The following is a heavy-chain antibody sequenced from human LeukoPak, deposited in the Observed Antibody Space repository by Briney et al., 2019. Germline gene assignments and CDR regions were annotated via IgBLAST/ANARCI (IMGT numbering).Heavy chain of an antibody. J-gene: IGHJ4*02. Sequence: GGSLRLSCAASGFTFSSYSMAWVRPAPGKGLEWVSSISSSSSYIYYADSVKGRFTISRDNAKNSLYLQMNSLRAEDTAVYYCARGKPVLSDYWGQGTLVTVSS. V-gene: IGHV3-21*01. CDR2: ISSSSSYI. CDR3: ARGKPVLSDY. CDR1: GFTFSSYS.